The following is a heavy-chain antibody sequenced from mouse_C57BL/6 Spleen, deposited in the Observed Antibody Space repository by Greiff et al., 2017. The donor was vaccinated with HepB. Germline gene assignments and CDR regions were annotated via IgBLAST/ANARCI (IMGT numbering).Heavy chain of an antibody. CDR2: ISNGGGST. D-gene: IGHD2-4*01. CDR3: ARIYDYDRAWFAY. V-gene: IGHV5-12*01. Sequence: EVKLVESGGGLVQPGGSLKFSCAASGFTFSDYYMYWVRQTPEKRLEWVAYISNGGGSTYYPDTVKGRFTISRDNAKNTLYLQMSRLKSEDTAMYYCARIYDYDRAWFAYWGQGTLVTVSA. J-gene: IGHJ3*01. CDR1: GFTFSDYY.